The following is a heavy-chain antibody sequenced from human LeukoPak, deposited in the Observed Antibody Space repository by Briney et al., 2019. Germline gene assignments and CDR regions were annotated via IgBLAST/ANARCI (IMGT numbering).Heavy chain of an antibody. D-gene: IGHD3-3*01. CDR3: AVFDFWSGYYYVDRDY. Sequence: GGSLRLSCEASGSTFSSYSMNWVRQAPGKGLEWVSSISSSSSYIYYADSVKGRFTISRDNAKNSLYLQMNSLRAEDTAVYYCAVFDFWSGYYYVDRDYWGQGTLVTVSS. V-gene: IGHV3-21*01. J-gene: IGHJ4*02. CDR2: ISSSSSYI. CDR1: GSTFSSYS.